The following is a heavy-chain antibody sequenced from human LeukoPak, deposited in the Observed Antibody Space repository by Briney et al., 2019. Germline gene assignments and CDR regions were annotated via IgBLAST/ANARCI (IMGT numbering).Heavy chain of an antibody. CDR2: TSGSGGST. J-gene: IGHJ4*02. Sequence: PGGSLRLSCAASGFTFSSYAMSWVRQAPGKGLEWVSATSGSGGSTYYADSVKGRFTISRDNSKNTLYLQMNSLRAEDTAVYYCANIYPYCSSTSCSTHWGQGTLVTVSS. V-gene: IGHV3-23*01. D-gene: IGHD2-2*01. CDR1: GFTFSSYA. CDR3: ANIYPYCSSTSCSTH.